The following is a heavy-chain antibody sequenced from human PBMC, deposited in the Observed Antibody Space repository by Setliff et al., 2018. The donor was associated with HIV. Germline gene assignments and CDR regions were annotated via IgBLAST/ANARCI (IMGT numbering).Heavy chain of an antibody. D-gene: IGHD6-6*01. J-gene: IGHJ6*03. V-gene: IGHV4-39*01. CDR3: ARGGGTSSPIDYHYYIDV. Sequence: SETLSLTCTVSGDSISSSIYYWGWVRQPPGKGLEWIGGIYDTGSPFYNPSLKSRVTISVDTSNNQFSLKLSSVTAADTAVYYCARGGGTSSPIDYHYYIDVWGKGTTVTVSS. CDR1: GDSISSSIYY. CDR2: IYDTGSP.